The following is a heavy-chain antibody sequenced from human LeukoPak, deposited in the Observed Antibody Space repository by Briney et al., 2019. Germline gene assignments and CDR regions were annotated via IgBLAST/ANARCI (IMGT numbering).Heavy chain of an antibody. V-gene: IGHV1-2*02. J-gene: IGHJ6*03. CDR1: GYTFTGYY. CDR2: LNPNSGGT. D-gene: IGHD2-15*01. Sequence: ASVKVSCKASGYTFTGYYMHGVRQAPGQGGVGVGWLNPNSGGTNYAQKFQGRVTMTRDTSISTAYMELSRLRSDDTAVYYCARPRDGYCSGGSCYRIDYYYYMDVWGKGTTVTVSS. CDR3: ARPRDGYCSGGSCYRIDYYYYMDV.